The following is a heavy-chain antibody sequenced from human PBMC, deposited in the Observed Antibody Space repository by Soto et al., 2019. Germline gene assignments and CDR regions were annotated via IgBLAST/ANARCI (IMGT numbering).Heavy chain of an antibody. V-gene: IGHV4-30-4*01. CDR1: GGSISSGGYY. Sequence: SETLSLTCTVSGGSISSGGYYWSWIRQPPGKGLEWIGYIYYSGSTYYNPSLKSRVTISVDTSKNQFSLKLSSVTAADTAVYYCARDTGAARPGGGPIYYYGMDVWGQGTTVTVSS. J-gene: IGHJ6*02. CDR2: IYYSGST. D-gene: IGHD6-6*01. CDR3: ARDTGAARPGGGPIYYYGMDV.